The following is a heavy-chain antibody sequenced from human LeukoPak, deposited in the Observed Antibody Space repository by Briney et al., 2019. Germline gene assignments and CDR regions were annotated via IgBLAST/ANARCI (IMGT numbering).Heavy chain of an antibody. J-gene: IGHJ5*02. CDR3: ASCGGDCYGNWFDP. CDR1: GGSISSYY. Sequence: SETLSLTCTVSGGSISSYYWSWIRQPPGKGLEWIGSIYYSGSTYYNPSLKSRVTISVDTSKNQFSLKLSSVTAADTAVYYCASCGGDCYGNWFDPWGQGTLVTVSS. CDR2: IYYSGST. D-gene: IGHD2-21*02. V-gene: IGHV4-39*07.